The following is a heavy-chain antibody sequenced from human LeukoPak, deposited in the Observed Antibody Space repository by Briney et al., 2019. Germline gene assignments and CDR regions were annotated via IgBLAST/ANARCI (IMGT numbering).Heavy chain of an antibody. CDR2: ISGSSSYI. D-gene: IGHD6-19*01. Sequence: GGTLRLSCAASGFTFSSGSMNWGRQAPGKGLEWVSCISGSSSYIYYADSVKGRFTISRDNAKKSLYLQMNSLIAEDTAVYYCARDQPSVAGTGSNWFDPWGQGTLVTVSS. CDR1: GFTFSSGS. CDR3: ARDQPSVAGTGSNWFDP. V-gene: IGHV3-21*01. J-gene: IGHJ5*02.